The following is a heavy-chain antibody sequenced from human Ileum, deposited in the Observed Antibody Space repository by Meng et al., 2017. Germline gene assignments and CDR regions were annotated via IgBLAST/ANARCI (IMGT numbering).Heavy chain of an antibody. J-gene: IGHJ5*02. D-gene: IGHD3-22*01. CDR3: AQPRITMTLGGFRTGWFDP. CDR2: LYYSGRT. V-gene: IGHV4-39*01. CDR1: GGSISSSRYY. Sequence: QMQVQESGPGLVKPSGTLSLTCTVPGGSISSSRYYWGLIRHPPGKGLDGIGSLYYSGRTYYNPSLKSRVTISVDTSKNQFSLKLSSVTAADTAVYYCAQPRITMTLGGFRTGWFDPWGQGTLVTVSS.